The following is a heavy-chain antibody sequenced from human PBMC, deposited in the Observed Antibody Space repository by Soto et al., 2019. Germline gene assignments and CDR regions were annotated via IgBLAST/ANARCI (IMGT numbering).Heavy chain of an antibody. J-gene: IGHJ6*02. CDR3: VQSRCGGDCLQSYSSHSYYGLDA. V-gene: IGHV2-5*02. CDR2: IYWDDDK. CDR1: GFSLSTTGVG. Sequence: QITLKESGPTLVKPTQTLTLTCTFSGFSLSTTGVGVGWIRQPPGKALEWLALIYWDDDKRYNPSLKSRLTITKDTSKNQVVLTMTNMDPVDTATYYCVQSRCGGDCLQSYSSHSYYGLDAWGQGTTVTVSS. D-gene: IGHD2-21*01.